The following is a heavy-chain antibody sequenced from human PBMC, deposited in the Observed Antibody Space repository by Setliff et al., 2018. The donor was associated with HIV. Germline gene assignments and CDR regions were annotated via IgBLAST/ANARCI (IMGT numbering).Heavy chain of an antibody. CDR2: INPNSGGT. J-gene: IGHJ4*02. Sequence: ASVKVSCKASGYTFTSYGISWVRQAPGQGLEWMGWINPNSGGTKYAQKFQGRVTMTRDTSISTAYMELSGLRSDDSAVYYCARGHNSGWYYYFDYWGQGTLVTVSS. CDR1: GYTFTSYG. D-gene: IGHD6-19*01. V-gene: IGHV1-2*02. CDR3: ARGHNSGWYYYFDY.